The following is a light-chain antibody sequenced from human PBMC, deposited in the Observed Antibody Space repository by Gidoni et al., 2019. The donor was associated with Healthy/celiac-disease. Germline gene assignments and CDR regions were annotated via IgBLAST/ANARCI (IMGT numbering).Light chain of an antibody. CDR2: EVS. CDR3: CSYAGSYTLVV. Sequence: QSALTQPRSVSGSPGQSVTIYCTRTSSDVGGYNYVSWYQQHPGKAPKLMIYEVSKRPSGVPDRFSGSKSGNAASLTISGLQAEDEADYYCCSYAGSYTLVVFGGGTKLTVL. CDR1: SSDVGGYNY. J-gene: IGLJ2*01. V-gene: IGLV2-11*01.